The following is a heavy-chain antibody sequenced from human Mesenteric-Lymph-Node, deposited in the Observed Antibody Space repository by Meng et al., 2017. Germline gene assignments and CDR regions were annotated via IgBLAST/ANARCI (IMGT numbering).Heavy chain of an antibody. V-gene: IGHV3-7*03. CDR1: GFTLFSYW. Sequence: GESLKISCAASGFTLFSYWMTWLRQAPGKGLEWVANIKQDGRDIYYVDSVKGRFTISRDNSNNMLYLQMNSLRAEDTAVYYCAKLGHIVVVPAAMEVDYWGQGTLVTVSS. J-gene: IGHJ4*02. D-gene: IGHD2-2*01. CDR3: AKLGHIVVVPAAMEVDY. CDR2: IKQDGRDI.